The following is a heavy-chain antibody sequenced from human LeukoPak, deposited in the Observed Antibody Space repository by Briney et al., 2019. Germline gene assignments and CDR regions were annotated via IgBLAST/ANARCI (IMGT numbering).Heavy chain of an antibody. J-gene: IGHJ4*02. CDR3: VRAYDY. Sequence: SETLSLTCAVYGGSFSGSNWSWIRQPPGKGLEWIGEIYNSGSTIYNPSLKSRVTISVDKSKNQFSLNLISVTAADTAVYYCVRAYDYWGQGTLVTVSS. V-gene: IGHV4-34*01. CDR1: GGSFSGSN. CDR2: IYNSGST.